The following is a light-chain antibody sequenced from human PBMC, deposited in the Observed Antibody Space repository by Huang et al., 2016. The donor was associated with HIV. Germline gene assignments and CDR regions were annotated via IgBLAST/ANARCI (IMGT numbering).Light chain of an antibody. V-gene: IGKV3-20*01. CDR1: QRVSANF. J-gene: IGKJ1*01. Sequence: EVVLTQSPGTLSLSPGERATLSCWASQRVSANFLAWYQQKPGQAPRRLIHTASSRATGIPDRFSGSGSGADFTLTISRLEPEDFAVYYCQQYGSTPWTFGQGTKVEIK. CDR2: TAS. CDR3: QQYGSTPWT.